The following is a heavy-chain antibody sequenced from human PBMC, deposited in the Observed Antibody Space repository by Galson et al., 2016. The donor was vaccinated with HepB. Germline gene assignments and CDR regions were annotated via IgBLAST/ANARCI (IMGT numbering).Heavy chain of an antibody. CDR2: IYTSGTT. J-gene: IGHJ5*02. CDR3: ARSGGRFSGDL. CDR1: GGSISSGSYY. Sequence: TLSLTCSVSGGSISSGSYYWSWIRQPAGKGLEWIGRIYTSGTTNYNSSLKSRVTISVDTSKNQFSLTLGSVTAADTAVYYCARSGGRFSGDLWGQGTLVSVSS. D-gene: IGHD3-16*01. V-gene: IGHV4-61*02.